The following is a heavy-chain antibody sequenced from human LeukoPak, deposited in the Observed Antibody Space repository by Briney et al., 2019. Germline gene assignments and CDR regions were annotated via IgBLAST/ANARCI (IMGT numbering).Heavy chain of an antibody. CDR3: ARENVDTAIPY. J-gene: IGHJ4*02. CDR2: INPSGGST. D-gene: IGHD5-18*01. V-gene: IGHV1-46*01. CDR1: GYTFTTYY. Sequence: ASVKVSCKASGYTFTTYYMHWVRQAPGQGLEWMGIINPSGGSTSYAQKFQGRVTMTRDTSTSTVYMELSSLRTEDTAVYYCARENVDTAIPYWGQGTLVTVSS.